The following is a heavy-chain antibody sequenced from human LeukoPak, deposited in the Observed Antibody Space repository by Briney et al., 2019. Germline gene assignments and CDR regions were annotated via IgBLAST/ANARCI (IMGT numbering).Heavy chain of an antibody. CDR1: GGTFSSYA. J-gene: IGHJ5*02. D-gene: IGHD2-15*01. Sequence: PVKVSCKASGGTFSSYAISWGRQAPGQRVEWMGGNIPIFGTANYAQKFQGRVTITADESTSTAYMELSSLRSEDTAVYYCVGRYCSGGSCYDTGFDPWGQGTLVTVSS. CDR3: VGRYCSGGSCYDTGFDP. CDR2: NIPIFGTA. V-gene: IGHV1-69*13.